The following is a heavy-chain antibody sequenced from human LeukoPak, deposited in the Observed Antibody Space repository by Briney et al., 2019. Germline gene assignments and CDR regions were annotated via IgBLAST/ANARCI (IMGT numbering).Heavy chain of an antibody. CDR2: IIPIFGTA. D-gene: IGHD3-10*01. CDR3: ARDLGYYGSGVRNYYYMDV. J-gene: IGHJ6*03. CDR1: GGTFSSYA. Sequence: GASVKVSCKASGGTFSSYAISWVRQAPGQGLEWMGGIIPIFGTANYAQKFQGRVTITTDESTSTAYMELSSLRSEDTAVYYCARDLGYYGSGVRNYYYMDVWGKGTTVTVSS. V-gene: IGHV1-69*05.